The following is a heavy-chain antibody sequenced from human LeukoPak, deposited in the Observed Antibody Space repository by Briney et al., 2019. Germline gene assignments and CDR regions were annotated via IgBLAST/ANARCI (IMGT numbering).Heavy chain of an antibody. D-gene: IGHD1-26*01. J-gene: IGHJ5*02. V-gene: IGHV4-38-2*02. Sequence: PSETLSLTCTVSGYSISSGYYWGWIRQPPGKGLEWIGRIYTSGSTNYNPSLKSRVTMSVDTSKNQFSLKLSSVTAADTAVYYCARVPYSGSYYSNWFDPWGQGTLVTVSS. CDR1: GYSISSGYY. CDR3: ARVPYSGSYYSNWFDP. CDR2: IYTSGST.